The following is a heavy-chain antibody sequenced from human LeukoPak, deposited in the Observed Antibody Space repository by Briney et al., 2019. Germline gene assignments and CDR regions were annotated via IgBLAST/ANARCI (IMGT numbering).Heavy chain of an antibody. Sequence: SETLSLTCTVSGGSISSYYWSWIRQPPGKGLEWIGYIYYSGSTNYNPSLKSRATISVDTSKNQFSLKLSSVTAADTAVYYCARLATTVTTNWYFDLWGRGTLVTVSS. J-gene: IGHJ2*01. V-gene: IGHV4-59*08. CDR3: ARLATTVTTNWYFDL. CDR1: GGSISSYY. D-gene: IGHD4-17*01. CDR2: IYYSGST.